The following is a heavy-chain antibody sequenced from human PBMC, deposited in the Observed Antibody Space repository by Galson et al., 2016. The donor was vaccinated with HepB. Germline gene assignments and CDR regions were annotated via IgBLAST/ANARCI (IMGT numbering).Heavy chain of an antibody. V-gene: IGHV3-23*01. D-gene: IGHD3-16*01. J-gene: IGHJ4*02. Sequence: SLRLSCAASGFTFSIQAMSWVRQAPGKGLEWVSLIGGTSGRTYYADSVKGRFTTSRDNSKNTLYLQMNSLRAEDTAVYYCAKRGVWDVHYFDYWGQGTLVTVSS. CDR3: AKRGVWDVHYFDY. CDR1: GFTFSIQA. CDR2: IGGTSGRT.